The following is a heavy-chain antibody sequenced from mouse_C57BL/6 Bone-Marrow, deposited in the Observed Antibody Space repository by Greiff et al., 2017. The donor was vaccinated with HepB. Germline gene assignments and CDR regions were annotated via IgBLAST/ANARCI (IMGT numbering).Heavy chain of an antibody. D-gene: IGHD1-1*02. V-gene: IGHV5-4*03. Sequence: EVKLVESGGGLVKPGGSLKLSCAASGFTFSSYAMSWVRQTPEKRLEWVATISDGGSYTYYPDNVKGRFTISRDNAKNNLYLQMSHLKSEDTAMYYCARYGGSPLYAMDYWGQGTSVTVSS. CDR3: ARYGGSPLYAMDY. CDR1: GFTFSSYA. J-gene: IGHJ4*01. CDR2: ISDGGSYT.